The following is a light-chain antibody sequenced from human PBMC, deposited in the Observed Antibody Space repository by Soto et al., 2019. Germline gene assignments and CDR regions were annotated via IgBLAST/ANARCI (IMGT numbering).Light chain of an antibody. J-gene: IGKJ4*01. CDR1: QGISSY. Sequence: DIQLTQSPSFLSASVGGRVTITCRASQGISSYLAWYQQKPGKAPKLLIYAASTLQSGVPSRFSGSGSGTEFTLTIISLQPEDFATYYCQQLNSYLTFGGGTKVEIK. V-gene: IGKV1-9*01. CDR2: AAS. CDR3: QQLNSYLT.